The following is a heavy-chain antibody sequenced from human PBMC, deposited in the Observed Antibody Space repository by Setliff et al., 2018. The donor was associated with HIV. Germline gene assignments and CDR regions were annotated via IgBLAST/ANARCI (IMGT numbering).Heavy chain of an antibody. V-gene: IGHV1-69-2*01. D-gene: IGHD3-16*01. CDR3: AAGPFNWGQYF. CDR1: GYTFTDRF. J-gene: IGHJ4*01. CDR2: RYPRGDGT. Sequence: GASVKVSCKASGYTFTDRFITWFQQAPGKGLEWMGRRYPRGDGTIYAERFRGRLTFSADTSTHTGYMQLDNLKSEDTAMYFCAAGPFNWGQYFWGHGTLVTV.